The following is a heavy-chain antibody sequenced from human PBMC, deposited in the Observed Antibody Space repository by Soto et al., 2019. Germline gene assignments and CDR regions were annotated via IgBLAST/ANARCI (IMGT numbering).Heavy chain of an antibody. CDR2: IKHDGTET. D-gene: IGHD2-2*02. V-gene: IGHV3-7*05. CDR1: GFIFSRHW. Sequence: VQLVESGGDLVRPGGSLRLSCAASGFIFSRHWMTWVRQAPGKGLEWVANIKHDGTETYLVDSVRGRLTISRDNAKNSVYLQMNSLRVEHTAVYYCARYSGWFIDYWGQGTLVTVSS. J-gene: IGHJ4*02. CDR3: ARYSGWFIDY.